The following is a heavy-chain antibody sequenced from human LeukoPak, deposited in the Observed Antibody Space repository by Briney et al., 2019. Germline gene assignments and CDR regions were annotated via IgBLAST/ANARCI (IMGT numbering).Heavy chain of an antibody. V-gene: IGHV3-53*05. CDR3: ARDFVTMMAYFDL. J-gene: IGHJ2*01. Sequence: PGGSLRLSCAASGFTVSSNYMSWVRQAPGKGLEGVSVIYSGGSTYYADSVKGRFTISRDNSKNTLYLQMNSLRAEDTAVYYCARDFVTMMAYFDLWGRGTLVTVSS. CDR2: IYSGGST. D-gene: IGHD3-22*01. CDR1: GFTVSSNY.